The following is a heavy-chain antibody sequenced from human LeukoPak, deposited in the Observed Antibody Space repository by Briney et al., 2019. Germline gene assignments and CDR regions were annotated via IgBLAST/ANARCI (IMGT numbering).Heavy chain of an antibody. CDR2: ISSSSGTI. V-gene: IGHV3-48*01. D-gene: IGHD2-2*01. J-gene: IGHJ4*02. Sequence: PGGSLRLSCAASGFTFSSYSMFWVRQAPGKGLEWVSYISSSSGTIYYADSVKGRFTISRDNAKNSLYLQMNSLRAEDKAVYYCARAVGYCSSSICYRFDYWGPGTLVTVSS. CDR3: ARAVGYCSSSICYRFDY. CDR1: GFTFSSYS.